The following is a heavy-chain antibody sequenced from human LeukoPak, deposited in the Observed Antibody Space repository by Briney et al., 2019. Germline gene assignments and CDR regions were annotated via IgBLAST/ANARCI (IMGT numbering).Heavy chain of an antibody. V-gene: IGHV3-23*01. CDR1: GFTISSIA. Sequence: GGSLRLSCAASGFTISSIAMTWVRHPPRKGLEWGSSIRSNGDTTYNADSVKGRFTISRDNSKNTLYLQMNSLRVEDTAIYYCAKGQELDDGVFDSWGQGTLVTVSS. CDR2: IRSNGDTT. D-gene: IGHD1-1*01. CDR3: AKGQELDDGVFDS. J-gene: IGHJ4*02.